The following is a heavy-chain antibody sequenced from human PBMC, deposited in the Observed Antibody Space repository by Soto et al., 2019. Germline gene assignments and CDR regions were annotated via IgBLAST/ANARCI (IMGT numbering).Heavy chain of an antibody. J-gene: IGHJ4*02. CDR2: ISGSGGST. D-gene: IGHD1-26*01. V-gene: IGHV3-23*04. CDR3: AKGVGAKRYYFDY. Sequence: EVQLVESGGGLVQPGGSLRLSCAASGFTFSTYAMTWVRQAPGKGLEWVSGISGSGGSTYHADSVKGRFTISRDSSKXXXXLQMNSLRAEDTAVYYCAKGVGAKRYYFDYWGQGTLVTVSS. CDR1: GFTFSTYA.